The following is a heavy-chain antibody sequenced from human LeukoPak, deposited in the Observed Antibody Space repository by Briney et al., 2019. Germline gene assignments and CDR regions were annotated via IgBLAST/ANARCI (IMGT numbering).Heavy chain of an antibody. V-gene: IGHV1-46*01. Sequence: ASVKVSCKASGYTFTSYYMHWVRQAPGQGLEWMGIINPSGGSTSYAQKFQGRVTMTRDTSISTAYMELSRLRSDDTAVYYCARVRGGENWFDPWGQGTLVAVPS. CDR2: INPSGGST. D-gene: IGHD2-21*01. J-gene: IGHJ5*02. CDR1: GYTFTSYY. CDR3: ARVRGGENWFDP.